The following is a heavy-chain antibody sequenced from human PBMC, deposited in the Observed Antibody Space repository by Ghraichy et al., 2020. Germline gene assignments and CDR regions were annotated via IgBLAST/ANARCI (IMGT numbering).Heavy chain of an antibody. D-gene: IGHD5-18*01. Sequence: GGSLRLSCAASGFIFSSYYMTWVRQVPGKGLEWVANIKHDESKKYYVDSVKGRFTISRDNAKNSLYLQMNSLRPDDTAVYYCARGGYNYGSNPIDYWGQGTLVIVSS. CDR1: GFIFSSYY. J-gene: IGHJ4*02. CDR2: IKHDESKK. V-gene: IGHV3-7*04. CDR3: ARGGYNYGSNPIDY.